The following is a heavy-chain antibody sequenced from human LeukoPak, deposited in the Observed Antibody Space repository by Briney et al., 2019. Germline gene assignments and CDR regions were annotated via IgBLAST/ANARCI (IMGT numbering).Heavy chain of an antibody. J-gene: IGHJ3*02. D-gene: IGHD3-10*01. CDR2: INSDGSSP. V-gene: IGHV3-74*01. Sequence: GGSLRLSCVASGFTFSGYWIHWVRQAPGKGLVWVSRINSDGSSPSYADSVKGRFTISRDNAKKTLYLQMNSLRAEDTAVYYCARPSGSYYYDAFDIWGQGTMVTVSS. CDR3: ARPSGSYYYDAFDI. CDR1: GFTFSGYW.